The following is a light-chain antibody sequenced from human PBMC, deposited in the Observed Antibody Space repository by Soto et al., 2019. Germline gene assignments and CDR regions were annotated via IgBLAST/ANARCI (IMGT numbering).Light chain of an antibody. CDR1: SSDVGGFNY. Sequence: QSVLTQPASVSGSPGQSITISCTGTSSDVGGFNYVSWYQHHPGKAPKLMIYEVSSRPSGVSNRFSGSKSGNTASLTISGLQAEDEAEYYCSSFTSTNTLVFGGGTQLTVL. CDR2: EVS. CDR3: SSFTSTNTLV. J-gene: IGLJ7*01. V-gene: IGLV2-14*01.